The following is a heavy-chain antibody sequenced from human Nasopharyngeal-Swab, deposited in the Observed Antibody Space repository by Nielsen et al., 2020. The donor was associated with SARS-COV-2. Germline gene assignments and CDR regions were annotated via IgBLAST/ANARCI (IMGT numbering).Heavy chain of an antibody. D-gene: IGHD1-1*01. Sequence: GESLKISCAASGFTFSSYWMSWVRQAPGKGLEWVSYISSSSSTIYSADSVKGRFTISRDNAKNSLYLQMNSLRGEDTAVYYCARVREGNDYYYYMDVWGKGTTVTVSS. CDR2: ISSSSSTI. V-gene: IGHV3-48*01. CDR1: GFTFSSYW. CDR3: ARVREGNDYYYYMDV. J-gene: IGHJ6*03.